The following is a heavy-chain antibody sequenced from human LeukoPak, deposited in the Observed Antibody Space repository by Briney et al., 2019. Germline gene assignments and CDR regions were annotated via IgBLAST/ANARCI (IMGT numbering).Heavy chain of an antibody. CDR2: INPNSGGT. V-gene: IGHV1-2*02. CDR3: ARVRTSYSSGWYDEFDP. CDR1: GYTFTGYY. J-gene: IGHJ5*02. D-gene: IGHD6-19*01. Sequence: PLASVKVSCKASGYTFTGYYMHWVRQAPGQGLEWMGWINPNSGGTNYAQKFQGRVTMTRDTSISTAYMELSRLRSDDTAVYYCARVRTSYSSGWYDEFDPWGQGTLVTVSS.